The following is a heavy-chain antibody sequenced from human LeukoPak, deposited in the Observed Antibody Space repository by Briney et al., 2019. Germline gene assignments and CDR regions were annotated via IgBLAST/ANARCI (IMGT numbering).Heavy chain of an antibody. J-gene: IGHJ4*02. CDR1: GGSISSGGYY. CDR2: IYHSGST. Sequence: SETLSLTCTVSGGSISSGGYYWSWIRQPPGKGLEWIGYIYHSGSTYYNPSLKSRVTISVDRSKNQFSLKLSSVTAADTAAYYCARDQYVAAAGTEGYFDYWGQGTLVTVSS. V-gene: IGHV4-30-2*01. D-gene: IGHD6-13*01. CDR3: ARDQYVAAAGTEGYFDY.